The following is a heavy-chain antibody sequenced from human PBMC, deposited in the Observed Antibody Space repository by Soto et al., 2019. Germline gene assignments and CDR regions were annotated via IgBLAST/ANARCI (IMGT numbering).Heavy chain of an antibody. CDR1: GYSFDTYW. V-gene: IGHV5-51*01. CDR2: IYPGDSDT. CDR3: ARFGSGGAAY. Sequence: PGESLKISCRTSGYSFDTYWIGWVRQTPEKGLEWMGLIYPGDSDTRNNPSLPGQVTISSNKSTTTAYLHWSSLKASDTAMYYCARFGSGGAAYCRQGTPVPVSS. J-gene: IGHJ4*02. D-gene: IGHD3-16*01.